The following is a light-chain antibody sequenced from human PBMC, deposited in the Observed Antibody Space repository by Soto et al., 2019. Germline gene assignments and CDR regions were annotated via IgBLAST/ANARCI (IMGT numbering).Light chain of an antibody. CDR3: QQHGISHIT. V-gene: IGKV3-20*01. CDR1: QTINTGY. J-gene: IGKJ5*01. Sequence: EIVLTQSPGTLSLSPGETATLSCRASQTINTGYLAWYQQKPGQAPRLLMYGVSTRATGIPDRFSGRGSGTDFTLTISRLEPEDFAVYYCQQHGISHITFGQGTRLAIK. CDR2: GVS.